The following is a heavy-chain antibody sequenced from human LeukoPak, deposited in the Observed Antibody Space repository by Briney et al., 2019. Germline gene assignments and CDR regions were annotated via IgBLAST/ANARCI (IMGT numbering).Heavy chain of an antibody. J-gene: IGHJ6*02. CDR1: GFTFSSYT. CDR2: ITSSSSYI. D-gene: IGHD2-15*01. CDR3: ARDQGYCSGGTCYYYGMDV. Sequence: GGSLRLSCAASGFTFSSYTMNWVRQAPGKGLEWVSSITSSSSYIYYADSLSGRFSLSRDNAKNSLYLQMNSLRAEDTALYYCARDQGYCSGGTCYYYGMDVWGQGTPVTVSS. V-gene: IGHV3-21*01.